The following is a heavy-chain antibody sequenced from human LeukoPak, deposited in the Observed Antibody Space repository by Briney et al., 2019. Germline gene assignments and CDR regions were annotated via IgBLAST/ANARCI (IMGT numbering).Heavy chain of an antibody. D-gene: IGHD6-13*01. J-gene: IGHJ6*02. CDR2: AYYTSKWIT. V-gene: IGHV6-1*01. CDR3: ARGYWAHGMNV. Sequence: SQTLSLTCAISGDSVSRISDAWNWIRQSPSRGLEWLGRAYYTSKWITNYAVSVRSRITVNPNTSNNQFSLQLNSVTPEDTAVYYCARGYWAHGMNVWGPGTTVTVSS. CDR1: GDSVSRISDA.